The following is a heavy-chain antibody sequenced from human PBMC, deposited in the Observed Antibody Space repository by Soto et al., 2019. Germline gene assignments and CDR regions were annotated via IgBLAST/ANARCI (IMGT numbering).Heavy chain of an antibody. CDR2: VSHDGKTE. D-gene: IGHD3-22*01. J-gene: IGHJ3*01. CDR3: GREPYISGHYSGGCEV. V-gene: IGHV3-30*04. Sequence: QVQLVESGGGVVQPGRSLRLSCAASGFTFSSYAMHWVRQAPGKGLEWVAVVSHDGKTEHHAAAVKGRFTLSRDTSANILALQMNSRRDEDTAVYYCGREPYISGHYSGGCEVWGQGTMVTVSS. CDR1: GFTFSSYA.